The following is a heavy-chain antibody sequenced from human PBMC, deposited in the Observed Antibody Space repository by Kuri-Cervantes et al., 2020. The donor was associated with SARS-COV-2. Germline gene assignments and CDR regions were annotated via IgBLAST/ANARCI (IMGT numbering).Heavy chain of an antibody. Sequence: GSLRLSCAASGFTFSSYSMNWVRQAPGKGLEWIGSIYYTGNTYYSASLKSRVTISVDTSKNQFSLKLNSVTAADTAVYYCATLPLSITIFGEVIGWFDPWGQGTLVTVSS. D-gene: IGHD3-3*01. CDR1: GFTFSSYSMN. CDR3: ATLPLSITIFGEVIGWFDP. CDR2: IYYTGNT. V-gene: IGHV4-59*05. J-gene: IGHJ5*02.